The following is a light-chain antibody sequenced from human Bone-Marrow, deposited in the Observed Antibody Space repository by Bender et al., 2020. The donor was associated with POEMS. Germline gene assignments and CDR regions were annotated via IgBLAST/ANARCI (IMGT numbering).Light chain of an antibody. J-gene: IGLJ3*02. Sequence: QSALTQPASVSGSPGQSLTIPCTGSSNDIGRYDLIVWYQQHPGKTPTVVIYDVSKRPSGVSDRFSGSKSGNTASLTISGLQPEDEADYYCCSFADSPTFVFGGGTKVIVL. V-gene: IGLV2-23*02. CDR1: SNDIGRYDL. CDR3: CSFADSPTFV. CDR2: DVS.